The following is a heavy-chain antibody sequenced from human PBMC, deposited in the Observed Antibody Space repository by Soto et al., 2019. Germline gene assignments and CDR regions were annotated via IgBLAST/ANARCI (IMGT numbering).Heavy chain of an antibody. CDR2: TNEDGSII. J-gene: IGHJ4*02. CDR1: GFTFSSYW. V-gene: IGHV3-74*01. CDR3: TRDTGGWGAY. Sequence: EVQLVESGGGLVQPGGSLRLSCAASGFTFSSYWMHWVRQAPGKGLVWVSRTNEDGSIINYADSVKGRFTISRDNAKEILYLEMNSRGVGDTAVYYCTRDTGGWGAYWGQGALVTVSS. D-gene: IGHD3-16*01.